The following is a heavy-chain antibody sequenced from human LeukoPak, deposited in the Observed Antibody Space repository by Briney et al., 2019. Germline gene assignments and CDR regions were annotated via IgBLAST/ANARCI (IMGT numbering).Heavy chain of an antibody. CDR3: AREVIIRGRLDP. CDR2: IKPDGSER. J-gene: IGHJ5*02. V-gene: IGHV3-7*01. Sequence: PGGSLRLSCAASGFTFSDYWMTWVRQAPGKGLEWVANIKPDGSERYHVDSVKGRFTISRDNAKNSLYLQMNSLRVEDTAVYYCAREVIIRGRLDPWGQGTLVTVSS. CDR1: GFTFSDYW. D-gene: IGHD3-10*01.